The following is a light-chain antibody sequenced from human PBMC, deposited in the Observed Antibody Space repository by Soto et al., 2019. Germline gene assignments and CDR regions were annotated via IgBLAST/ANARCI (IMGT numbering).Light chain of an antibody. V-gene: IGLV1-36*01. J-gene: IGLJ2*01. Sequence: QSVLTQPPSVSEAPGQRVTISCSGSSSNIGNNAVNWYQHLPGQAPKLLIYYDDLLPSGVSDRFSGSKSGTSASLAISGLQSEDEADYYCAAWDDRLNGPVFGGGTKLTVL. CDR2: YDD. CDR1: SSNIGNNA. CDR3: AAWDDRLNGPV.